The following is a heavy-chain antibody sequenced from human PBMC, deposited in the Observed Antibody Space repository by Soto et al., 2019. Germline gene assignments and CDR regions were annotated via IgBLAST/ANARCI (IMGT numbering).Heavy chain of an antibody. CDR2: IYYIGNT. V-gene: IGHV4-39*01. Sequence: QLQLQESGSGLVKPSETLSLTCIVSNGSISSRSSYWGWIRQTPGKGLEWIGSIYYIGNTYFNQSLMNRVPIPKNSPKPQFTLKMNSVPAADTAEDFCGGQDYGAKGYYFENWGQGALVTISS. J-gene: IGHJ4*02. D-gene: IGHD4-17*01. CDR1: NGSISSRSSY. CDR3: GGQDYGAKGYYFEN.